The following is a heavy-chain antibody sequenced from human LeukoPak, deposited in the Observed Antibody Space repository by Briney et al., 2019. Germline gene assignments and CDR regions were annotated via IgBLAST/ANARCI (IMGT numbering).Heavy chain of an antibody. CDR3: ARDLGYSSGWYRYFFDY. Sequence: ASVKVSCKASGGTFSSYAISWVRQAPGQGLEGMARSIPIFGTANYAQKFRGRVTTTTDESTRTDYMERSSMRSEDTAVYYCARDLGYSSGWYRYFFDYWGQGALVTVSS. CDR2: SIPIFGTA. D-gene: IGHD6-19*01. V-gene: IGHV1-69*05. J-gene: IGHJ4*02. CDR1: GGTFSSYA.